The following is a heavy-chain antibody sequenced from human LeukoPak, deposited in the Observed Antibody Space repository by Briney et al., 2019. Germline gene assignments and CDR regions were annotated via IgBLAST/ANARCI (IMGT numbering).Heavy chain of an antibody. V-gene: IGHV4-38-2*02. Sequence: APETLSLTCTVSGYSISSGYYWSWIRQPPGKGLEWIGGIYHSGNTYYNPSLKSRVTISVDTSKNQFSLNLSSVTAADAAVYYCARTSYATGTFDYWGQGSLVTVSS. D-gene: IGHD1-7*01. J-gene: IGHJ4*02. CDR1: GYSISSGYY. CDR3: ARTSYATGTFDY. CDR2: IYHSGNT.